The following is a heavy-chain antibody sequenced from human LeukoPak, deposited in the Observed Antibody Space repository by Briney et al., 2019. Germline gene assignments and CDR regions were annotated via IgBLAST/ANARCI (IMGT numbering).Heavy chain of an antibody. Sequence: SETLSLTCTVSGGSISSGDYYWSWIRQPPGKGLEWIGYIYYSGSTYYNPSLKSRLTMSVDSSMNQFSLKLSSVTAADTAVYYCAMYYYDSSGYYSPMDGMDVWGQGTTVTVSS. D-gene: IGHD3-22*01. J-gene: IGHJ6*02. CDR2: IYYSGST. V-gene: IGHV4-30-4*01. CDR3: AMYYYDSSGYYSPMDGMDV. CDR1: GGSISSGDYY.